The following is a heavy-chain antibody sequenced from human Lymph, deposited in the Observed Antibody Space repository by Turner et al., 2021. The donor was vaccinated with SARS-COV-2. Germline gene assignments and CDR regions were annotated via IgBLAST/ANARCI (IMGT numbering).Heavy chain of an antibody. J-gene: IGHJ3*02. D-gene: IGHD1-26*01. CDR1: GGTFSTYV. V-gene: IGHV1-69*10. Sequence: QVQLVQSGAEVKKPGSSVKVSCKASGGTFSTYVISWVRQAPGQGLEGMGGIIPILGIANYAQKFQGRVTITADKSTSTAYMELSSLRSEDTAVYHCARRHSGNYDAFDIWGQGTMVTVSS. CDR2: IIPILGIA. CDR3: ARRHSGNYDAFDI.